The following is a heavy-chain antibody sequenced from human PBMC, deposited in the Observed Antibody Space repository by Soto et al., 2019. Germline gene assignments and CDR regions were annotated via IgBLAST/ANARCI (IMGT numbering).Heavy chain of an antibody. CDR1: GFIFSGSA. V-gene: IGHV3-48*03. CDR2: ISSSGTAR. D-gene: IGHD3-3*01. J-gene: IGHJ5*02. CDR3: ASQRVSVIRPFGP. Sequence: PGGSLRLSCAASGFIFSGSAMHWVRQASGKGLEWISYISSSGTARYYAESVKGRFTISRDNAKNSLYLEMSGLRAEDTAVYYCASQRVSVIRPFGPWGQGTQVTVSS.